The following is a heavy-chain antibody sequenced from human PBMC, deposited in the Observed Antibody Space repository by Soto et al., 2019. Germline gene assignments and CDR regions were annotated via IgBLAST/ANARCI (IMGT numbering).Heavy chain of an antibody. D-gene: IGHD2-15*01. CDR3: ARQRYCSCGSCPRRFDP. Sequence: PSETLSLTCAVXGGSISSGGYSWSWIRQPPGKGLEWIGYIYHSGSTYYNPSLKSRVTISVDRSKNQFSLKLSSVTAADTAVYYCARQRYCSCGSCPRRFDPWGQGTLVTVSS. J-gene: IGHJ5*02. V-gene: IGHV4-30-2*01. CDR1: GGSISSGGYS. CDR2: IYHSGST.